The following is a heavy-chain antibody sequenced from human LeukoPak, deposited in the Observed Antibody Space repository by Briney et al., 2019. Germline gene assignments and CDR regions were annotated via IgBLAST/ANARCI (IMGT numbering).Heavy chain of an antibody. CDR1: GFTFNNYA. V-gene: IGHV3-30-3*01. J-gene: IGHJ6*02. CDR3: AHREGEYFSGGLCKPMGYYHYYGVEG. D-gene: IGHD2-15*01. CDR2: ISFDGSSK. Sequence: GGSLRLSCVASGFTFNNYAIHWVRQAPGKGPEWVAVISFDGSSKNYADSVRGRFTISRDNSKNTVSLQMNSLRSEDTAVYYCAHREGEYFSGGLCKPMGYYHYYGVEGWGQGTTVLVSS.